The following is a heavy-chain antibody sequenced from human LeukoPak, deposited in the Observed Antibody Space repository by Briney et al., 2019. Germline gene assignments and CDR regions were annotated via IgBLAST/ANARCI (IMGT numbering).Heavy chain of an antibody. CDR1: GFTFSGYW. Sequence: GGSLRLSCGASGFTFSGYWMNWVRQAPGKGLEWVSVIYSGGSSYYADSVKGRFTISRDNSKNTLYLQMNSLRAEDTAVYYCARGGAFTIFGALGYWGQGTLVTVSS. D-gene: IGHD3-3*01. V-gene: IGHV3-53*01. CDR2: IYSGGSS. J-gene: IGHJ4*02. CDR3: ARGGAFTIFGALGY.